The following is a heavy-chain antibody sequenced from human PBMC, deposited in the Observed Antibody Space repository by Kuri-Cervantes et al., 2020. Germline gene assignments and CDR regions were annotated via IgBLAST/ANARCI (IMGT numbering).Heavy chain of an antibody. Sequence: SVKVSCKASGGTFSSYAISWVRQAPGQGLEWMGGIIPIFGTANYAQKFQGRVTITADKSTSTAYMELSSLRAEDTAVYYCAKDGLYSNGWWSYMDVWGKGTTVTVSS. CDR2: IIPIFGTA. D-gene: IGHD4-11*01. CDR3: AKDGLYSNGWWSYMDV. J-gene: IGHJ6*03. CDR1: GGTFSSYA. V-gene: IGHV1-69*06.